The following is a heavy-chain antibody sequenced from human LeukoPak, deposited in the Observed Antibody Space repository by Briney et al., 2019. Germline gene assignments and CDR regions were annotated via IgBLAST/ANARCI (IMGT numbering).Heavy chain of an antibody. CDR3: ARGHGRRYWYFDL. J-gene: IGHJ2*01. Sequence: PSETLSLTCAVYGGSFSGYYWSWIRQPPGKGLEWIGEINHSGSTNYSPSLKSRVTISVDTSKNQFSLKLSSVTAADTAVYYCARGHGRRYWYFDLWGRGTLVTVSS. CDR2: INHSGST. D-gene: IGHD4-17*01. CDR1: GGSFSGYY. V-gene: IGHV4-34*01.